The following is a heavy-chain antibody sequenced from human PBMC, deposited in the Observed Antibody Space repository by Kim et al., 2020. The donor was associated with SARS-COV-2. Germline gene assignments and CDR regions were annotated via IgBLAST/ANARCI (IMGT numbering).Heavy chain of an antibody. CDR1: GGTFSSYT. CDR2: IIPILGIA. Sequence: SVKVSCKASGGTFSSYTISWVRQAPGQGLEWMGRIIPILGIANYAQKFQGRVTITADKSTSTAYMELSSLRSEDTAVYYCARTGYCSGGSCYSRGGWYFDYWGQGTLVTVSS. CDR3: ARTGYCSGGSCYSRGGWYFDY. V-gene: IGHV1-69*02. D-gene: IGHD2-15*01. J-gene: IGHJ4*02.